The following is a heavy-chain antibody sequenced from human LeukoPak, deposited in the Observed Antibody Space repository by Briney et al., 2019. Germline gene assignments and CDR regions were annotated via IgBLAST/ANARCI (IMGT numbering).Heavy chain of an antibody. Sequence: PSEALSLTCAVYGGSFSGYYWSWIRQPPGKGLEWIGEINHSGSTNYNPSLESRVTISVDTSKNQFSLKLSSVTAADTAVYYCARGHPFDPWGQGTLVTVSS. CDR2: INHSGST. CDR1: GGSFSGYY. V-gene: IGHV4-34*01. CDR3: ARGHPFDP. J-gene: IGHJ5*02.